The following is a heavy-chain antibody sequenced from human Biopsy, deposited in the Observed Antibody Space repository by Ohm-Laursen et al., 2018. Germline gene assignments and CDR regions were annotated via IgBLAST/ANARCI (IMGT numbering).Heavy chain of an antibody. CDR2: INSDGSST. CDR3: TRAEAGSGSLLYFDY. D-gene: IGHD3-10*01. CDR1: EFIFSRFW. J-gene: IGHJ4*02. V-gene: IGHV3-74*01. Sequence: GSLRLSCAASEFIFSRFWMYWVRQAPGKGLVWVSRINSDGSSTNYADAVKGRFTISRDNAKNTVFLQMNSLRAEDTAVYYCTRAEAGSGSLLYFDYLGQGTLVTVSS.